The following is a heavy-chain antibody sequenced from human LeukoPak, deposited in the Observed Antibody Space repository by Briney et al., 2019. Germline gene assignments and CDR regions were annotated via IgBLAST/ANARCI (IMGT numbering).Heavy chain of an antibody. Sequence: GGSLRLSCAASGFTFSSYAMSLVRQAPGKGLEWVSAISGGGSTYYADPVKGRFTISRDNSKNTLYLQMNSLRAEDTAVYYCAKDRRLAVAGRYHDWGQGTLVTVSS. V-gene: IGHV3-23*01. CDR3: AKDRRLAVAGRYHD. J-gene: IGHJ4*02. D-gene: IGHD6-19*01. CDR2: ISGGGST. CDR1: GFTFSSYA.